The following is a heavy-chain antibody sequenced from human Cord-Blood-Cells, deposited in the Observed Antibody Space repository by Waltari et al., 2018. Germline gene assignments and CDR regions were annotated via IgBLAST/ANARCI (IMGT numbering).Heavy chain of an antibody. CDR1: GVTFSSHA. J-gene: IGHJ4*02. Sequence: QVQLVQSGAEVKKPGSSVKVSCKASGVTFSSHAISWVRQAPGQGLEWMGGIIHILGIANYAQKFQGRVTITADESTSTAYMELSSLRSEDTAVYYCALNASINWKFDYWGQGTLVTVSS. CDR3: ALNASINWKFDY. CDR2: IIHILGIA. V-gene: IGHV1-69*04. D-gene: IGHD1-1*01.